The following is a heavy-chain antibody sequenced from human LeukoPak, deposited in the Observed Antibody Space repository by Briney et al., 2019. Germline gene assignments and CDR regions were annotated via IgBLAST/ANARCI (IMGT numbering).Heavy chain of an antibody. V-gene: IGHV3-7*01. D-gene: IGHD6-19*01. CDR1: GFTISSYW. CDR3: AKVRWDNSGWYYLDS. CDR2: INQDGSEK. Sequence: GGSLRLSCAASGFTISSYWMSWLRQAPGKGLEWVVNINQDGSEKYFVDSVKGRFTISRDNAKNSLYLQMNSLRDEDTAVYYCAKVRWDNSGWYYLDSWGQGTLVTASS. J-gene: IGHJ4*02.